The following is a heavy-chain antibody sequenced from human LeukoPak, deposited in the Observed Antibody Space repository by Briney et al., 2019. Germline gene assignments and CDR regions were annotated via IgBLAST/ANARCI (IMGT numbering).Heavy chain of an antibody. CDR1: GFSFNSDW. D-gene: IGHD3-16*01. V-gene: IGHV3-7*01. CDR2: IKHDESEK. CDR3: TRRLDD. J-gene: IGHJ4*02. Sequence: GWSLRLSCAASGFSFNSDWMDWVRQAPGKGLEWVANIKHDESEKNYLHSVRGRFTISRDNAQTSLYLQMNGLRVEDTAVYYCTRRLDDWGQGTLVTVSS.